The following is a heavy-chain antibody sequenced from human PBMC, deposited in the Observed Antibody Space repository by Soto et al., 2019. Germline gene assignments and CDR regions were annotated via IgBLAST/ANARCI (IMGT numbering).Heavy chain of an antibody. J-gene: IGHJ3*01. CDR3: ALPDYYDSSASV. CDR2: IYPGDSDT. D-gene: IGHD3-22*01. Sequence: GESLKISCKGSGYSFTAYWIGWVRQMPGKGLGWMGIIYPGDSDTRYSPSFQGHVTISADKSITTAYLPWSSLKASDTAMYYCALPDYYDSSASVWGQGTMVTVSS. CDR1: GYSFTAYW. V-gene: IGHV5-51*01.